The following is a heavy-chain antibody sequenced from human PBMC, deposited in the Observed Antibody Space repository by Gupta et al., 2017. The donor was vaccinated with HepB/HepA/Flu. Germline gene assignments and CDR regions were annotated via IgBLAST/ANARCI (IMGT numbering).Heavy chain of an antibody. V-gene: IGHV3-30*18. Sequence: QVQLVESGGGVVQPGRSLRLSCAASGFTFSDFGMRWVRQTSGKGLEWVAVISYDGSNKYYRDSVKGRFTISRDNSKNTVYLQMNSLRAEDTAMYYCANEDYDGNSAAHWGQGTLVTVSS. J-gene: IGHJ4*02. D-gene: IGHD4-23*01. CDR3: ANEDYDGNSAAH. CDR2: ISYDGSNK. CDR1: GFTFSDFG.